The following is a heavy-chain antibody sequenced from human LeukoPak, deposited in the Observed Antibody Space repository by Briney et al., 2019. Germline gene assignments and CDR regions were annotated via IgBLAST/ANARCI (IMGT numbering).Heavy chain of an antibody. Sequence: ASVKVSCKASGYTFTGYYLHWVRQAPGQGLEWVGWINPNSGGTNYAQKFQGRVTMTRDTSISTAYMELTSLRSDDTAVYYCATARDRNSVYSSLDYWGQGTPVTVSS. CDR2: INPNSGGT. J-gene: IGHJ4*02. V-gene: IGHV1-2*02. D-gene: IGHD5/OR15-5a*01. CDR1: GYTFTGYY. CDR3: ATARDRNSVYSSLDY.